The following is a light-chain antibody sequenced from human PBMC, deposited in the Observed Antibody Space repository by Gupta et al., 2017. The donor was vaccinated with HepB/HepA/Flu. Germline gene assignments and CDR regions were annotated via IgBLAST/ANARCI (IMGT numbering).Light chain of an antibody. CDR1: SSNIGSNA. CDR2: SNN. CDR3: AAWDDSLNGYV. V-gene: IGLV1-44*01. Sequence: QSVPTQTPSAAGTPGQRVTISCFGSSSNIGSNAVNWYQQVPGTAPKLLIYSNNQRPSGVPDRFSGSKSGTSASLAISGLQSEDEADYYCAAWDDSLNGYVFGTGTKVTVL. J-gene: IGLJ1*01.